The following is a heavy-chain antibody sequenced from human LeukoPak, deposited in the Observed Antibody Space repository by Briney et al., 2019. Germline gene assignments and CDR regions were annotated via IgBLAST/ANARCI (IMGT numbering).Heavy chain of an antibody. CDR1: GGSISSYY. J-gene: IGHJ6*02. CDR3: ARVEVATSSSGMDV. Sequence: SETLSLTCTVSGGSISSYYWSWIRQPPGKGLEWIGYIYYSGSTNYNPSPKSRVTISVDTSKNQFSLKLSSVTAADTAVYYCARVEVATSSSGMDVWGQGTTVTVSS. D-gene: IGHD5-12*01. V-gene: IGHV4-59*01. CDR2: IYYSGST.